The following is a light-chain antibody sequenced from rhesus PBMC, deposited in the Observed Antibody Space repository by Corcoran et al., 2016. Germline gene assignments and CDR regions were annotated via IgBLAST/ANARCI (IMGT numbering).Light chain of an antibody. Sequence: DIQMTQSPSSLSASVGATVTITCRAIQGISSYLNCFQQQPGKAHKLRIYAPSSLRLGVPSRARGRGSGTDFTLTIRSLQPDDFAAYYCQQHKSHPLTFGGGAKVELK. CDR1: QGISSY. J-gene: IGKJ4*01. V-gene: IGKV1-28*03. CDR3: QQHKSHPLT. CDR2: APS.